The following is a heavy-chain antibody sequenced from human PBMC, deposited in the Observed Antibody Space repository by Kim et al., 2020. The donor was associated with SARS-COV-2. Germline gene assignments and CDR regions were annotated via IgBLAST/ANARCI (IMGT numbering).Heavy chain of an antibody. Sequence: SVKVSCKASGGTFNNYAISWVRQAPGQGLEWMGRIIPFVTIPNYAQKFQGRVTITADKSTSTVYMELSSLRSEDTAVYYCARDRWEGITGNKRGGDAFDIWGQGTMVSVSS. V-gene: IGHV1-69*04. CDR2: IIPFVTIP. D-gene: IGHD1-20*01. CDR1: GGTFNNYA. CDR3: ARDRWEGITGNKRGGDAFDI. J-gene: IGHJ3*02.